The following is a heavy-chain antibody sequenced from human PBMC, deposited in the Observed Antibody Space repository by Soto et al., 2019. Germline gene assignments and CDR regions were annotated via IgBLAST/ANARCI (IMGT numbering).Heavy chain of an antibody. CDR1: GFTFSSYA. J-gene: IGHJ6*02. CDR2: ISGSGGST. CDR3: AKGGDDCSGGTCYYYYYGMDV. V-gene: IGHV3-23*01. D-gene: IGHD2-15*01. Sequence: GGSLRLPCAAPGFTFSSYAMSWVRQAPGKGLAWVSGISGSGGSTYHADSVKGRFTISRDNSQNTLYLQMNSLRAEDTAVYYCAKGGDDCSGGTCYYYYYGMDVWGQGTTVTVSS.